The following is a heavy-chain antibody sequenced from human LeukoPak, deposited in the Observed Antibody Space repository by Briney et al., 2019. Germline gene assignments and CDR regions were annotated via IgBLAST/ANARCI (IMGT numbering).Heavy chain of an antibody. Sequence: GGSRRLSCAASGFTFSSYAMSWVRQPPGKGLGWVSTISGSGSSTYYADSVEGRFTIYREKSKNTVYLQMNSLRAEDTAIYYCAKMRTNSGTSGGDYWGQGSLVTVS. D-gene: IGHD4-23*01. CDR2: ISGSGSST. CDR3: AKMRTNSGTSGGDY. V-gene: IGHV3-23*01. J-gene: IGHJ4*02. CDR1: GFTFSSYA.